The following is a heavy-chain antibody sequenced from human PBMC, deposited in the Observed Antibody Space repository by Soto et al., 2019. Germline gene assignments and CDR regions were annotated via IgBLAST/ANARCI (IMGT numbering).Heavy chain of an antibody. D-gene: IGHD3-9*01. CDR1: GGTFSSYA. J-gene: IGHJ6*02. Sequence: GASVKVSCKASGGTFSSYAISWVRQAPGQGLEWMGGIIPIFGTANYAQKFQGRVTITADESTSTAYMELSSLRSEDTAVYYCATTASTYYDILTGYYTPPIKNYYYYGMDVWGQGTTVTVSS. V-gene: IGHV1-69*13. CDR2: IIPIFGTA. CDR3: ATTASTYYDILTGYYTPPIKNYYYYGMDV.